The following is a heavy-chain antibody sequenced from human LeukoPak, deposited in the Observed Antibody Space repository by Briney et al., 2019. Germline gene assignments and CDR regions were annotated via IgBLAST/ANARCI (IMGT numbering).Heavy chain of an antibody. V-gene: IGHV3-73*01. J-gene: IGHJ2*01. CDR3: TATVTTGWYFDL. CDR1: GFTFSGSA. D-gene: IGHD4-17*01. CDR2: IRSTANGYAT. Sequence: GGSLRLSCAASGFTFSGSALHWVRQASGKGLEWVGRIRSTANGYATAYAASVKGRFTISRDDSKNTAYLQMNSLKTEDTAVYYCTATVTTGWYFDLWGRGTLVTVSS.